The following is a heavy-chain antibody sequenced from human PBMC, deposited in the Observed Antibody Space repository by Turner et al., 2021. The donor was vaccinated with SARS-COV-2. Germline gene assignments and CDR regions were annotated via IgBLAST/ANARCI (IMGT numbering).Heavy chain of an antibody. J-gene: IGHJ4*02. CDR3: ARLAGSSWHFDY. CDR1: GFTFSICW. CDR2: IKQDGSEK. V-gene: IGHV3-7*01. Sequence: EVQLVAAGGGLVQPGGSLRLSCAASGFTFSICWLSWVRQAPGKGLEWVANIKQDGSEKYYVDSVKGRFTISRDNAKNSLYLQMNSLRAEDTAVYYCARLAGSSWHFDYWGQGTLVTVSS. D-gene: IGHD6-13*01.